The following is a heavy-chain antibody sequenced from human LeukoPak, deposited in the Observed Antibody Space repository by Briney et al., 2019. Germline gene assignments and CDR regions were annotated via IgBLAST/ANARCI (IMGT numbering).Heavy chain of an antibody. V-gene: IGHV3-53*01. CDR1: GFTVSSNY. CDR3: ATKVVYSNYVLGY. D-gene: IGHD4-11*01. CDR2: IYSGGST. J-gene: IGHJ4*02. Sequence: GGSLRLSCAASGFTVSSNYMSWVRQAPGKGLEWVSVIYSGGSTYYADSVKGRFTISRDNSKNTLYLQMNSLRAEDTAVYYCATKVVYSNYVLGYWGQGTLVTVSS.